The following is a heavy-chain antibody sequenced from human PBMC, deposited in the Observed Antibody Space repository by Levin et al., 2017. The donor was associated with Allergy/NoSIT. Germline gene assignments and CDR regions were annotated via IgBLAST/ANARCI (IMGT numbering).Heavy chain of an antibody. Sequence: GGSLRLSCVVSGLTVSSNSMNWVRQAPGKGLEWVSIIFTDGTTYYADSVKGRFTISRDNSKNTLFLQTNSLGAEDTAMYYCARAYGDYIRYFDLWGRGTLVTVSS. CDR1: GLTVSSNS. D-gene: IGHD4-17*01. CDR3: ARAYGDYIRYFDL. CDR2: IFTDGTT. J-gene: IGHJ2*01. V-gene: IGHV3-53*01.